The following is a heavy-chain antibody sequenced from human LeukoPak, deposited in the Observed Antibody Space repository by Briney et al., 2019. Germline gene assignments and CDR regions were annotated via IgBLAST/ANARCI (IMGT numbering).Heavy chain of an antibody. J-gene: IGHJ4*02. D-gene: IGHD5-24*01. CDR1: GDSVSSDSAA. CDR2: TYYRSKWYN. V-gene: IGHV6-1*01. Sequence: SQTLSLTCVISGDSVSSDSAAWNWIRQSPSRGLEWLGRTYYRSKWYNDYAISVKSRITINSDTFSNHLSLQLSSVTAEDTAVYYCARAGGHGYNWTGNIFDNWGQGTLVTVSS. CDR3: ARAGGHGYNWTGNIFDN.